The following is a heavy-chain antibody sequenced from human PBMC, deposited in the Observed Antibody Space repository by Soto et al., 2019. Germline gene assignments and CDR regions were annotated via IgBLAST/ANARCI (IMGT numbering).Heavy chain of an antibody. V-gene: IGHV4-4*07. D-gene: IGHD2-21*01. CDR2: VYSSGTT. CDR3: ARDIASYAYGEGY. CDR1: GGSINSYW. Sequence: SETLSLSCTVSGGSINSYWWSWIRQLAGKGREWIGRVYSSGTTDYNPSLTSRATMSVETSKNQFSLKLSSVTAADTAVYYCARDIASYAYGEGYWGQGIQVT. J-gene: IGHJ4*02.